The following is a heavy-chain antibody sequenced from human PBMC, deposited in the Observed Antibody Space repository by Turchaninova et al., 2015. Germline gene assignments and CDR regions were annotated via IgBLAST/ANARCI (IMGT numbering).Heavy chain of an antibody. CDR3: ARGPINARWVVGDY. D-gene: IGHD4-23*01. V-gene: IGHV3-30*03. CDR2: ISYDEKNK. Sequence: QVQLVESGGGVVRPGRSLRLSCVASGFTFSSYVIHWVRQAPGKGLEWVAVISYDEKNKYYLDSVRGRFTISRDKSKNTQYLQMNSLRPEDTAVYYCARGPINARWVVGDYWGQGTLVTVSS. J-gene: IGHJ4*02. CDR1: GFTFSSYV.